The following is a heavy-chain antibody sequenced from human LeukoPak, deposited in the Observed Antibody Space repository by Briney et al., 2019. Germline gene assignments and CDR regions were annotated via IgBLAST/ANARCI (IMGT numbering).Heavy chain of an antibody. D-gene: IGHD1-26*01. J-gene: IGHJ3*02. CDR3: ARLWEEAVAGLSTPRLAFDI. V-gene: IGHV4-39*01. CDR1: GGSISSSSYY. Sequence: ASETLSLTCTVSGGSISSSSYYWGWIRQPPGKGLEWIGSIYYSGSTYYNPSLKSRVTISVDTSKNQFSLKLSSVTAADTAVYYCARLWEEAVAGLSTPRLAFDIWGQGTMVTVSS. CDR2: IYYSGST.